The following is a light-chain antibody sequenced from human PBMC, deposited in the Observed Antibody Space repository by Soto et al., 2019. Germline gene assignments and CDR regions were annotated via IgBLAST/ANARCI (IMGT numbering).Light chain of an antibody. Sequence: QSALTQPASVSGSPGQSITISCTGTSSDVGGYNYVSWYQQHPGKAPKLMIYEVSNRPSGVSNRFSGSKSGNTASLTTSGLQADDEADYYCSSYTSSSTLVVFGGGTKLTVL. CDR2: EVS. CDR3: SSYTSSSTLVV. CDR1: SSDVGGYNY. V-gene: IGLV2-14*01. J-gene: IGLJ2*01.